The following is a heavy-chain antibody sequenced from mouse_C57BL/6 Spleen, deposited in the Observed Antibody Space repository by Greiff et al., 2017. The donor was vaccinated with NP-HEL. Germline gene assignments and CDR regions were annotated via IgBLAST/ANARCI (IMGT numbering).Heavy chain of an antibody. CDR3: ARSYGSSSYWYFDV. CDR2: ISSGSSTI. V-gene: IGHV5-17*01. CDR1: GFTFSDYG. Sequence: EVKLMESGGGLVKPGGSLKLSCAASGFTFSDYGMHWVRQAPEKGLEWVAYISSGSSTIYYADTVKGRFTISRDNATNTLFLQMTSLRSEDTAMCYCARSYGSSSYWYFDVWGTGTTVTVSS. J-gene: IGHJ1*03. D-gene: IGHD1-1*01.